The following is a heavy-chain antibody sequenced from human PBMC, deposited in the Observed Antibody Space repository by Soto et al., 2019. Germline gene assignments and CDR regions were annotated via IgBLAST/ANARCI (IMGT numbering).Heavy chain of an antibody. CDR2: NYYSGRT. CDR3: ARAEESAADDY. V-gene: IGHV4-30-4*01. CDR1: GGSISSGDYY. Sequence: QVQLQESGPGLVKPSQTLSLTCTVSGGSISSGDYYWSWIRQPXXKGPEWIGYNYYSGRTSYNPSLKSRVTISVDTSKNQFSLKLSSVTAADTAVYYCARAEESAADDYWGQGTLVTVSS. D-gene: IGHD6-13*01. J-gene: IGHJ4*02.